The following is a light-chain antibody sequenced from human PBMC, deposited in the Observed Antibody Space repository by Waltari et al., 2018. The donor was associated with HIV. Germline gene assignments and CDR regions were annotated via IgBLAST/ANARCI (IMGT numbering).Light chain of an antibody. J-gene: IGLJ1*01. CDR1: SIDVVNYNL. V-gene: IGLV2-23*02. Sequence: QSALTQPASVSGSPGQPITISCIGTSIDVVNYNLVPWYQHPPGQAPKLMIYEVSKRPSGVSNRFSGSKSGNTASLTISGLQADDEADYYCCSYATSSTSLYVFGTGTKVTVL. CDR3: CSYATSSTSLYV. CDR2: EVS.